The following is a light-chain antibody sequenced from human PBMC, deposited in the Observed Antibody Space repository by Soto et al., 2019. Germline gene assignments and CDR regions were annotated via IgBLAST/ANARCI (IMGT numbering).Light chain of an antibody. Sequence: DIQMTQSHSTLSASVGDRVTITCRASQDINRWLAWYQQKPGKAPKILIYNADTLESGVPSRFSGSGYGTEFILTISSLQPDDFATYYCQQFSLYWAFGQGTKVDI. V-gene: IGKV1-5*01. J-gene: IGKJ1*01. CDR1: QDINRW. CDR3: QQFSLYWA. CDR2: NAD.